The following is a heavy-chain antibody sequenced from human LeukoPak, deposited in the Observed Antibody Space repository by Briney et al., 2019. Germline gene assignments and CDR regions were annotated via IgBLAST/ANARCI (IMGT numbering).Heavy chain of an antibody. J-gene: IGHJ4*02. V-gene: IGHV1-69*13. D-gene: IGHD3-22*01. CDR1: GGTFSSYA. Sequence: GASVKVSCKASGGTFSSYAISWVRQAPGQGLEWTGGIIPIFGTANYAQKFRGRVTITADESTSTAYMELSSLRSEDTAVYYCARVPPDSSGYYWCFDYWGQGTLVTVSS. CDR2: IIPIFGTA. CDR3: ARVPPDSSGYYWCFDY.